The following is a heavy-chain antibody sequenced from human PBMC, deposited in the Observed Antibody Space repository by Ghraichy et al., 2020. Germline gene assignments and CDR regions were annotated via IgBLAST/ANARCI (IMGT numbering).Heavy chain of an antibody. Sequence: ASVKVSCKASGYTFTNYGINWVRQAPGQGLEWMGWISFSNGNTNYAEKFQGRVTMTTDTSTSTAYMELRSLRSDDTAVYYCARGVPGDYWGQGTLVTVSS. D-gene: IGHD3-10*01. CDR2: ISFSNGNT. J-gene: IGHJ4*02. V-gene: IGHV1-18*04. CDR3: ARGVPGDY. CDR1: GYTFTNYG.